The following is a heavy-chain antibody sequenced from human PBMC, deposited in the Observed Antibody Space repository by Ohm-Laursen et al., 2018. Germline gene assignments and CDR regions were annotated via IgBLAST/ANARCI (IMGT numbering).Heavy chain of an antibody. CDR1: GFTFSDHY. CDR3: ARVEGGNFSIDY. J-gene: IGHJ4*02. D-gene: IGHD4-23*01. Sequence: SLRLSCAASGFTFSDHYMDWVRQAPGKGLVWVGRIRKKTNSYTTEYAASVKGRFTVSRDDSKNSLYLQMNTLKTEDTAVYYCARVEGGNFSIDYWGQGTLVTVSS. V-gene: IGHV3-72*01. CDR2: IRKKTNSYTT.